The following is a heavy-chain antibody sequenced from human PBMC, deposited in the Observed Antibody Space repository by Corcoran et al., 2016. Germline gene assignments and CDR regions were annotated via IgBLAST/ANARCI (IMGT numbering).Heavy chain of an antibody. CDR2: IYPGDSDT. Sequence: EVQLVQSGAEVKKPGESLKISCKGSGYSFTSYWIGWVRQMPGKGLEWMGIIYPGDSDTRYSPSFQGQVTISADKSISTAYLQWSSLKASDTAMYYCASSSPHCTNGVCYSTWGQGTLVTVSS. CDR1: GYSFTSYW. CDR3: ASSSPHCTNGVCYST. D-gene: IGHD2-8*01. V-gene: IGHV5-51*01. J-gene: IGHJ5*02.